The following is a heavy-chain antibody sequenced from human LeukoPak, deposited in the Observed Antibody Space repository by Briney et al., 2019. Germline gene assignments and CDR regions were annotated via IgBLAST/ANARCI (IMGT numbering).Heavy chain of an antibody. J-gene: IGHJ4*02. Sequence: SETLSLTSTVSGGSISSYYWSWIRQPAGKGLEWIGRIYTSGSTNYNPSLKSRVTMSVDTSKNQFSLKLSSVTAADTAVYYCARERNDFWSGPLKGFDYWGQGTLVTVSS. V-gene: IGHV4-4*07. CDR1: GGSISSYY. CDR3: ARERNDFWSGPLKGFDY. D-gene: IGHD3-3*01. CDR2: IYTSGST.